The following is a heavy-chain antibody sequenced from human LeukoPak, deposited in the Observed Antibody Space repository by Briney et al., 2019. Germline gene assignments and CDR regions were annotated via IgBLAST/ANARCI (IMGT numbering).Heavy chain of an antibody. V-gene: IGHV3-7*01. CDR2: IKQDGSEK. CDR1: GFTFSSYW. J-gene: IGHJ6*03. CDR3: ARERNYVSYYYYYYYMDV. D-gene: IGHD4-11*01. Sequence: PGGSLSLSCAASGFTFSSYWMSWVRQAPGKGLEWVANIKQDGSEKYYVDSVKGRFTISRDNAKNSLYLQMNSLRAEDTAVYYCARERNYVSYYYYYYYMDVWGKGTTVTVSS.